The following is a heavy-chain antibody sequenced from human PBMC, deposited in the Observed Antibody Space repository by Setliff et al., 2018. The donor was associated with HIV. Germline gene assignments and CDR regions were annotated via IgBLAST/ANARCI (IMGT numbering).Heavy chain of an antibody. V-gene: IGHV3-23*01. CDR1: GLTFSTSA. CDR3: AKDREYGSGRTDYYYYYGLDV. J-gene: IGHJ6*02. D-gene: IGHD3-10*01. CDR2: ISRSGVST. Sequence: PGGSLRLSCVVSGLTFSTSAMSWVRQGPGKGLHWVAGISRSGVSTHYADPGKGRFSISRENSKNTLYLQMNSLRAEDTAVYYCAKDREYGSGRTDYYYYYGLDVWGQGTTVTVSS.